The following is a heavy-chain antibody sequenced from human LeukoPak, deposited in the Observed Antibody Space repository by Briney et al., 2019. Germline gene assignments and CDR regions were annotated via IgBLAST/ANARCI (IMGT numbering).Heavy chain of an antibody. CDR2: IYSGGST. V-gene: IGHV3-53*01. CDR3: ARDPRGSIAARKGAFDI. D-gene: IGHD6-6*01. J-gene: IGHJ3*02. Sequence: GGSLRLSCAASGFTVSSNYMSWVRQAPGKGLEWVSVIYSGGSTYYADSVKGRFTISRDNSKNTLYLQMNSLRAEDTAVYYCARDPRGSIAARKGAFDIWGQGTMVTVSS. CDR1: GFTVSSNY.